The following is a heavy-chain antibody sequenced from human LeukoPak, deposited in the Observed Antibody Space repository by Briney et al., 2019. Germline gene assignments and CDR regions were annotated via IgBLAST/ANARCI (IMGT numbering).Heavy chain of an antibody. CDR3: AKGRGVGNTGYLDV. J-gene: IGHJ2*01. CDR2: ISGSGGST. Sequence: GGSLRLSCAASGFTFSSYAMSWVRQAPGKGLEWVSAISGSGGSTYYADSVKGRFTISRDNSKNTLYLQMNSLRAEDTATYYCAKGRGVGNTGYLDVWGRGTPLTVSS. CDR1: GFTFSSYA. V-gene: IGHV3-23*01. D-gene: IGHD3-10*01.